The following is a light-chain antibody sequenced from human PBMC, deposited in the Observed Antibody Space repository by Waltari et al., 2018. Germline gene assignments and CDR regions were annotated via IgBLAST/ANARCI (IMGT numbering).Light chain of an antibody. CDR1: PSISRW. J-gene: IGKJ1*01. CDR3: QQYNGYSGT. Sequence: DIQMTQSPSTLSASVGDRVPITCRASPSISRWLAWYQHKPGKAPKLLIYAASSLQNGVPSRFSGSGSDTEFILTISSLQPDDFATYYCQQYNGYSGTFGQGTKVEIK. V-gene: IGKV1-5*01. CDR2: AAS.